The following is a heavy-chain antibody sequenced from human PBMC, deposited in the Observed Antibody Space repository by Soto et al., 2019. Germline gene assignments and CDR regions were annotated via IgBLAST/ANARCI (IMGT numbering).Heavy chain of an antibody. CDR3: ARMRRNWNDPIAFDI. D-gene: IGHD1-1*01. V-gene: IGHV2-70*01. Sequence: SGPTLVNPTQTLTLTCTFSGFSLSNSGMCVSWIRQPPGKALEWLALIDWDDDKYYSTSLKTRLTISKDTSKNQVVLTMTNMDPVDTATYYCARMRRNWNDPIAFDIWGQGTMVTVSS. CDR1: GFSLSNSGMC. J-gene: IGHJ3*02. CDR2: IDWDDDK.